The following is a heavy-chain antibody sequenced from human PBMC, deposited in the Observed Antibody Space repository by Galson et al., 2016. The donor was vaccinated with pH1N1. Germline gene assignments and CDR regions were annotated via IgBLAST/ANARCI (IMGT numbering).Heavy chain of an antibody. CDR3: TRALGRRREY. V-gene: IGHV1-46*01. D-gene: IGHD1-26*01. CDR1: GYTFTTNY. J-gene: IGHJ4*02. Sequence: SVKVSCKASGYTFTTNYIHWVRQAPGQGLEWMGVIDPSGGGTTYAQKFQARVTMTRDTSTSTVYMDLSSLKSEDTAVYYCTRALGRRREYWGQGTLVTVSS. CDR2: IDPSGGGT.